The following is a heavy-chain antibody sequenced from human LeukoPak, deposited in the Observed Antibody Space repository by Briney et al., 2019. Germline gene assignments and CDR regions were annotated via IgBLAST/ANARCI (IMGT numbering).Heavy chain of an antibody. Sequence: GSSVKVSCKASGGTFSSYAISWVRQAPGQGLEWMGGIIPIFGTANYAQKFQGRVTITADESTSTAYMELSSLRSEDTAVYYCASVYYYGSGSYYPFDYWGQGTLVTVSS. CDR3: ASVYYYGSGSYYPFDY. CDR1: GGTFSSYA. V-gene: IGHV1-69*01. J-gene: IGHJ4*02. D-gene: IGHD3-10*01. CDR2: IIPIFGTA.